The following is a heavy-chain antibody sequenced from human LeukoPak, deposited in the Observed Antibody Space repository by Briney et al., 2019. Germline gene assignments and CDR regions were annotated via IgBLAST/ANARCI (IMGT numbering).Heavy chain of an antibody. CDR1: GFTFRNYW. V-gene: IGHV3-74*01. J-gene: IGHJ4*02. CDR2: INGDGGNT. CDR3: ARGYSSGYRIDY. Sequence: GGSLGLSCAASGFTFRNYWMHWVRQAPGKGLVWVSRINGDGGNTSYADSVKGRFTISRDNARNTLYLQMNSLRVEDTAVYYCARGYSSGYRIDYWGQGTLVTVSS. D-gene: IGHD3-22*01.